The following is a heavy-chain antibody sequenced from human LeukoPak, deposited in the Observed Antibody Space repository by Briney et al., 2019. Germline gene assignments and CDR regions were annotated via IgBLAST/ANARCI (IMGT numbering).Heavy chain of an antibody. CDR1: GFTFGSYW. V-gene: IGHV3-7*04. CDR2: IKQDGSEK. D-gene: IGHD6-13*01. J-gene: IGHJ4*02. Sequence: GGSLRLSCAASGFTFGSYWMSWVRQAPGKGLEWVANIKQDGSEKYYVDSVKGRFTISRDNAKNSLYLQMNSLRAEDTAVYYCARGTIAAAGYYYFDYWGQGTQVTVSS. CDR3: ARGTIAAAGYYYFDY.